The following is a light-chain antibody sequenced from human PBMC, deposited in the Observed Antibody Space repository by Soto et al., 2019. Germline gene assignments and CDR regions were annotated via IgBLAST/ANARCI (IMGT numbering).Light chain of an antibody. CDR1: QSVFYGSNNKNY. Sequence: DIVMTQSPDSLAVSLGERATINCKSSQSVFYGSNNKNYLAWYQQKPGQPPKLLVYWASTRQSGVPDRFSGGGSGTDFALTFAGLQAEDVAVYYCQQYYSTPLTFGGGTKVDIK. V-gene: IGKV4-1*01. CDR2: WAS. CDR3: QQYYSTPLT. J-gene: IGKJ4*01.